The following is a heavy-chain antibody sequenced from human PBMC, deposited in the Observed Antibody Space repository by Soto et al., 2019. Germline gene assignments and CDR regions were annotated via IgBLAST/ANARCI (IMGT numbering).Heavy chain of an antibody. V-gene: IGHV1-69*06. CDR1: RGTFSSYA. J-gene: IGHJ4*02. CDR2: IIPVFGTA. Sequence: QVQLVQSGSEVKNLGSSVKVSCKASRGTFSSYALSWVRQAPGQGLEWMGGIIPVFGTADYAQKFQGRVMITADRSTSTAYLEVRSLRFEDTAIYYCARDRHSKGLDYWGQGTLVTVSS. CDR3: ARDRHSKGLDY. D-gene: IGHD4-4*01.